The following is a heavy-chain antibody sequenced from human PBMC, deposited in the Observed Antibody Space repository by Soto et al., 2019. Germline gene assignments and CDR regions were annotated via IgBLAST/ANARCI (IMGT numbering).Heavy chain of an antibody. J-gene: IGHJ4*02. V-gene: IGHV4-39*01. CDR1: GGSISSSSYY. CDR2: IYYSGST. CDR3: ERHPYDILTVYCLGDFDY. Sequence: SETLSLTCTVSGGSISSSSYYWGWIRQPPGKGLEWIGSIYYSGSTYYNPSLKSRVTISVDTSKNQFSLKLSSVTAADTAVYYCERHPYDILTVYCLGDFDYWGQRTLVTVSS. D-gene: IGHD3-9*01.